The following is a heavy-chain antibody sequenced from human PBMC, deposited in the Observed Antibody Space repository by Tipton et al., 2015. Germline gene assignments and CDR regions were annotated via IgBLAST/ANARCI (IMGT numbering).Heavy chain of an antibody. V-gene: IGHV4-59*01. CDR2: TCDSGST. D-gene: IGHD3-3*01. CDR1: GGSISGYC. CDR3: ARYTSDFEAFDI. Sequence: TLSLTCTVSGGSISGYCRNWIRQPPGKGLEWIGYTCDSGSTSYNPSLESRATISLDTSKNQFSLKLNSVTAADAAVYYCARYTSDFEAFDIWGQGTMVTVSS. J-gene: IGHJ3*02.